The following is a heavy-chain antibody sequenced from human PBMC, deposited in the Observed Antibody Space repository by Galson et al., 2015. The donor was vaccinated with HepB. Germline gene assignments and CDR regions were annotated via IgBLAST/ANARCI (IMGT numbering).Heavy chain of an antibody. D-gene: IGHD5-18*01. CDR2: ISYDGSNK. Sequence: SLRLSCAASGFTFSSYGMHWVRQAPGKGLEWVAVISYDGSNKYYADSVKGRFTISRDNSKNTLYLQMNSLRAEDTAVYYCAKDLESSGSGTAFDYWGQGTLVTVSS. J-gene: IGHJ4*02. CDR3: AKDLESSGSGTAFDY. CDR1: GFTFSSYG. V-gene: IGHV3-30*18.